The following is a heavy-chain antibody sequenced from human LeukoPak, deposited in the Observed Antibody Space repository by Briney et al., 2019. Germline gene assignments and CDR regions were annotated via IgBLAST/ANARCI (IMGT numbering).Heavy chain of an antibody. J-gene: IGHJ5*02. CDR2: INPNNDGT. CDR3: ARESSCDTTNCLAPTDWFDP. D-gene: IGHD2/OR15-2a*01. Sequence: ASVKVSCKASGYTFSDYYMHWVRQAPGQGLEWMGWINPNNDGTNYAQKFQGRVTMTRDTSITTAYMELSRLRSDDTAVYYCARESSCDTTNCLAPTDWFDPWGQGTLVTVSS. V-gene: IGHV1-2*02. CDR1: GYTFSDYY.